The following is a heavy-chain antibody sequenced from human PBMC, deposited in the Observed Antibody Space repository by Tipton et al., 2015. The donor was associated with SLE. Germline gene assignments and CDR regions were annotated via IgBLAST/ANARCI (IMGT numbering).Heavy chain of an antibody. V-gene: IGHV4-59*01. J-gene: IGHJ3*02. CDR1: GGSIGSYY. CDR3: ARDTYYYESSGEWGDTFDI. CDR2: IFNSGNT. Sequence: TLSLTCTVSGGSIGSYYWSWIRQPPGKGLEWIGHIFNSGNTNYNPSLKSRVTLSVDTSKTQFFLKLSAVTAADTAVYYCARDTYYYESSGEWGDTFDIWGQGTMVTVSS. D-gene: IGHD3-22*01.